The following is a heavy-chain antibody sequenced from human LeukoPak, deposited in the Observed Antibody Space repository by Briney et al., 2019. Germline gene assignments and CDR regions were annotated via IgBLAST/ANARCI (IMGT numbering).Heavy chain of an antibody. D-gene: IGHD3-22*01. CDR2: NRDKSKSYTT. V-gene: IGHV3-72*01. Sequence: PGGSLRLSCAASGFTFSNYAMNWVRQAPGKGLEWVGRNRDKSKSYTTDYAASVRGRFTISRDDSKNSLYLQMYSLKTEDTAVYYCTTDGYYDSSGYYDFDYWGQGTLVTVSS. CDR1: GFTFSNYA. J-gene: IGHJ4*02. CDR3: TTDGYYDSSGYYDFDY.